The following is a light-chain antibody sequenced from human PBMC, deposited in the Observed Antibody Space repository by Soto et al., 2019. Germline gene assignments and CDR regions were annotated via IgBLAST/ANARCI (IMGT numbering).Light chain of an antibody. V-gene: IGKV4-1*01. J-gene: IGKJ1*01. CDR2: WAS. Sequence: DIVMTQSPDSLAVSLGERATINCKPSQSVLYSSNNKNYLTWYQQKPGQPPKLLIYWASTRESGVPDRFSGSGSGTDFTLTISSRQAEDVAVYYCQQYYRTPWTFGQGTKVEIK. CDR3: QQYYRTPWT. CDR1: QSVLYSSNNKNY.